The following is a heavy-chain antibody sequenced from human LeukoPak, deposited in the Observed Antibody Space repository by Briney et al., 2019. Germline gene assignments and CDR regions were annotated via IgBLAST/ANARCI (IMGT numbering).Heavy chain of an antibody. D-gene: IGHD3-16*01. J-gene: IGHJ6*03. CDR3: TGGGGLQFYYYYYMDV. CDR2: IKSKTDGGTT. Sequence: PGGSLRLSCAASGFTFSNAWMSWVRQAPGKGLEWVGRIKSKTDGGTTDYAAPVKGRFTISRDDSKNTLYLQMNSLKTEDTAVYYCTGGGGLQFYYYYYMDVWGKGTTVTVSS. V-gene: IGHV3-15*01. CDR1: GFTFSNAW.